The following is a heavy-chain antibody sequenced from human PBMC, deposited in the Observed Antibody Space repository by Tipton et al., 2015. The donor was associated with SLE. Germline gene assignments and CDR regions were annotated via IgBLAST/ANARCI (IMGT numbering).Heavy chain of an antibody. CDR1: GGSISSSNYF. D-gene: IGHD2-2*01. Sequence: TLSLTCTVSGGSISSSNYFWGWIRQPPGRGLEWIGSFYHSGATYYSPSLQSRVTVSVDTSKNQFSLKLTSVTAADTAIYYCARLGIVIVPAATYYYGMDVWGQGTTVTVSS. J-gene: IGHJ6*02. CDR2: FYHSGAT. CDR3: ARLGIVIVPAATYYYGMDV. V-gene: IGHV4-39*07.